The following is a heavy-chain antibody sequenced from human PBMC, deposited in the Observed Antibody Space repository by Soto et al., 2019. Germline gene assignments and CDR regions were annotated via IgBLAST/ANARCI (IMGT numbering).Heavy chain of an antibody. Sequence: GGSLRLSCAASGFTFGSYAMSWVRQAPGKGLEWVSAISGSGGSTYYADSVKGRFTISRDNSKNTLYLQMNSLRAEDTAVYYCAKGSSVSYYYYGMDVWGQGTTVTVSS. CDR3: AKGSSVSYYYYGMDV. CDR2: ISGSGGST. J-gene: IGHJ6*02. D-gene: IGHD6-19*01. CDR1: GFTFGSYA. V-gene: IGHV3-23*01.